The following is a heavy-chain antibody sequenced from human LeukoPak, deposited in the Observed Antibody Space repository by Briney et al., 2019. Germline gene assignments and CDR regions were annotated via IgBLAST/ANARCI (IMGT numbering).Heavy chain of an antibody. J-gene: IGHJ3*02. CDR2: ISGSGGST. CDR1: GITLSNYG. CDR3: ARSLENDAFDI. Sequence: GGSLRLSCAVSGITLSNYGMSWVHQAPGKGLEWVSAISGSGGSTYYADSVKGRFTISRDNSKNTLYLQMNSLRAEDTAVYYCARSLENDAFDIWGQGTIVTVSS. D-gene: IGHD1-1*01. V-gene: IGHV3-23*01.